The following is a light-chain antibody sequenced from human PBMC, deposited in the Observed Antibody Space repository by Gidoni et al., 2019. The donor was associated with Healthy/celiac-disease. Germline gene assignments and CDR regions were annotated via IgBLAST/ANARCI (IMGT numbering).Light chain of an antibody. J-gene: IGKJ4*01. CDR2: KAS. Sequence: DIQMTQSPSTLSASVGDRLTITCRASQSISSWLAWYQQKPGKDPKLLIYKASSLESGVPSRFSGSGSETEVTLTICSLQPDDFATYYCRRYNSYSLTFGGXTKVEIK. V-gene: IGKV1-5*03. CDR1: QSISSW. CDR3: RRYNSYSLT.